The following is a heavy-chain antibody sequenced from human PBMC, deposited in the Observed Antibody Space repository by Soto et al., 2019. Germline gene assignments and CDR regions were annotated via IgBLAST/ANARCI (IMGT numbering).Heavy chain of an antibody. CDR1: RGSISSYY. V-gene: IGHV4-59*01. Sequence: SETLSLTCTVSRGSISSYYWSWIRQPPGKGLEWIGYIYYSGSTNYNPSLKSRVTISVDTSKNQFSLKLSSVTAADTAVYYCARVRTYYDILTGYYAHDAFDIWGQGTMVTVSS. D-gene: IGHD3-9*01. CDR2: IYYSGST. J-gene: IGHJ3*02. CDR3: ARVRTYYDILTGYYAHDAFDI.